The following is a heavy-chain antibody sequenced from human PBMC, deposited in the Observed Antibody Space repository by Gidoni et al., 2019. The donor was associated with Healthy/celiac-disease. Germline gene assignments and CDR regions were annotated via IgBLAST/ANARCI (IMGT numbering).Heavy chain of an antibody. D-gene: IGHD3-10*01. V-gene: IGHV3-23*01. CDR3: AKGHSYGSGTSYWYLDL. Sequence: EVQLSESGGGLVQLWGSLRLSCAASGFTSLSYAMSWVRQAPGKGLEWVAAISGSGGSTYYADYVKGRFTISRDNSKNTLYLQMNSLRAEDTAVYYCAKGHSYGSGTSYWYLDLWGRSTLVTVSS. CDR1: GFTSLSYA. CDR2: ISGSGGST. J-gene: IGHJ2*01.